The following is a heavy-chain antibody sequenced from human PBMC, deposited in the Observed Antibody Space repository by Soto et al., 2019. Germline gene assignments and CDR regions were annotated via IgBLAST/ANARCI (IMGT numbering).Heavy chain of an antibody. CDR1: GGSISSGGYY. CDR3: ARDTQWELPNYYYGMDV. D-gene: IGHD1-26*01. V-gene: IGHV4-31*03. Sequence: QVQLQESGPGLVKPSQTLSLTCTVSGGSISSGGYYWSWIRQHPGKGLEWIGYIYYSGSTYYNPSLKSRVTISVDTSKNQFSLKLSSVTAADTAVYYCARDTQWELPNYYYGMDVWGQGTTVTVSS. J-gene: IGHJ6*02. CDR2: IYYSGST.